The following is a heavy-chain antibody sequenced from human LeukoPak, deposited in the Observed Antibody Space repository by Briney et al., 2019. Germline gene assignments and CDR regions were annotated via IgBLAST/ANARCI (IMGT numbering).Heavy chain of an antibody. Sequence: SETLSLTCTVSGGSISSYYWSWIWQPPGKGLEWIGYIYYSGSTNYNPSLKSRVTISVDTSKNQFSLKLSSVTAADTAVYYCARLRSSWPPFDYWGQGTLVTVSS. CDR2: IYYSGST. D-gene: IGHD6-13*01. V-gene: IGHV4-59*01. CDR1: GGSISSYY. J-gene: IGHJ4*02. CDR3: ARLRSSWPPFDY.